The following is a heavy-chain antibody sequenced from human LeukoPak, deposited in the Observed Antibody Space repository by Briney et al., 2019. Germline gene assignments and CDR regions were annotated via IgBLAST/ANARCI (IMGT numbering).Heavy chain of an antibody. CDR3: MMVRGDIFDY. D-gene: IGHD3-10*01. CDR2: IYHSGST. Sequence: SETLSLTCTVSGYSISSGYYWGWIRQPPGKGLEWIGSIYHSGSTYYNPSLKSRVTISVDTSKNQFSLKLSSVTAADTAVYYCMMVRGDIFDYWGQGTLVNVSS. J-gene: IGHJ4*02. CDR1: GYSISSGYY. V-gene: IGHV4-38-2*02.